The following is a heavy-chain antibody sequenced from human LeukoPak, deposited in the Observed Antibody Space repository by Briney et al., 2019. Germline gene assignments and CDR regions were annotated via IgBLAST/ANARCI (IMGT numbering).Heavy chain of an antibody. CDR2: IYYSGST. D-gene: IGHD3-22*01. CDR1: GGSISSSSYY. Sequence: SETLSLTCTVSGGSISSSSYYWGWIRQPPGKGLEWIGYIYYSGSTNYNPSLKSRVTISVDTSKNQFSLKLSSVTAADTAVYYCARGTYYDSSSPWGYWGQGTLVTVSS. J-gene: IGHJ4*02. CDR3: ARGTYYDSSSPWGY. V-gene: IGHV4-61*05.